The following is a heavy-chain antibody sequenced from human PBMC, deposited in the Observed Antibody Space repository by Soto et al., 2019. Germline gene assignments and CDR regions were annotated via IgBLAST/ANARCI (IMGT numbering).Heavy chain of an antibody. V-gene: IGHV1-8*01. CDR3: AISDCSGGSCYMLDY. CDR1: GYTFTSYD. D-gene: IGHD2-15*01. CDR2: MSPNTGNT. Sequence: QVPLVQSGAEVKKPGASVKVSCKASGYTFTSYDINWVRQAPGQGLEWMGWMSPNTGNTGQAQRFQGGLTMTRNTSISTAYMELTRLKSEDTAVYYCAISDCSGGSCYMLDYWGQGTLVTVSS. J-gene: IGHJ4*02.